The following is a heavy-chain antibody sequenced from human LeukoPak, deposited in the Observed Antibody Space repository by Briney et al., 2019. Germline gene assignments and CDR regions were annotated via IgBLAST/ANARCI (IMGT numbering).Heavy chain of an antibody. CDR3: ARGSVRGYIPGGDY. Sequence: ASEPVPCLASGYTFTSYDINWVRQATAHGLEGMGGMYPNSGNTGYAQKFQGRVTMTRNTSISTAYMELSSLRSEDTAVYYCARGSVRGYIPGGDYWGQGTLVTVSS. V-gene: IGHV1-8*01. D-gene: IGHD3-22*01. CDR1: GYTFTSYD. J-gene: IGHJ4*02. CDR2: MYPNSGNT.